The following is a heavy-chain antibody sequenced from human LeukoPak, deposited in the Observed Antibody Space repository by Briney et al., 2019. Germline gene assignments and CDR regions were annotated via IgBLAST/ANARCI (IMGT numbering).Heavy chain of an antibody. CDR2: IYYSATT. CDR1: GGSITSDDYY. CDR3: ARAGSQTSNLNWFDP. Sequence: SETLSLTCTVSGGSITSDDYYWGWIRQPPGKGLEWIGSIYYSATTYYNPSLKSRVTISVAPYKNQFSLKMTSVTAADTAVYYCARAGSQTSNLNWFDPWGQGTLVTVSS. V-gene: IGHV4-39*01. J-gene: IGHJ5*02. D-gene: IGHD3-10*01.